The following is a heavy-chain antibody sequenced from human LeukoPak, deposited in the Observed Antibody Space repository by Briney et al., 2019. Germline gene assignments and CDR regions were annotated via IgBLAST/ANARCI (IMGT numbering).Heavy chain of an antibody. Sequence: PGRSLRLSCAASGFTFSSYGMHWVRQAPGKGLEWVAVIWYDGSNKYYADSVEGRFTISRDNSKNTLYLQMNSLRAEDTAVYYCARESGYEFDYWGQGTLVTVSS. D-gene: IGHD5-12*01. CDR1: GFTFSSYG. CDR3: ARESGYEFDY. V-gene: IGHV3-33*01. J-gene: IGHJ4*02. CDR2: IWYDGSNK.